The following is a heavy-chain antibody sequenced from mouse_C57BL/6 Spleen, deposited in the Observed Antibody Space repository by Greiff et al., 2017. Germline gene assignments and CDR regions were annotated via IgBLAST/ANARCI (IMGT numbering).Heavy chain of an antibody. CDR1: GYTFTDYY. D-gene: IGHD2-4*01. J-gene: IGHJ2*01. V-gene: IGHV1-26*01. CDR3: ARRHIYYDYDRLDY. Sequence: VQLQQSGPELVKPGASVKISCKASGYTFTDYYMNWVKQSHGKSLEWIGDINPNNGGTSYNQKFKGKATLTVDKSSSTAYMELRSLTSEDSAVYYCARRHIYYDYDRLDYWGQGTTLTVSS. CDR2: INPNNGGT.